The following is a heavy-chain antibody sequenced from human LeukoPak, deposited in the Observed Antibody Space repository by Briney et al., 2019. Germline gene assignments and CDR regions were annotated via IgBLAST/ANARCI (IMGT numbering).Heavy chain of an antibody. J-gene: IGHJ6*03. D-gene: IGHD2-2*01. CDR1: GFAISSYW. Sequence: GGSLRLSCAASGFAISSYWMHWVRQAPGKGLEWVAFIRYNGNNQYYADSVKGRFTISRDNSKNTLYLQMNSLRAEDTAVCYCAKDRGTSYYYMDVWGKGTTVTISS. V-gene: IGHV3-30*02. CDR2: IRYNGNNQ. CDR3: AKDRGTSYYYMDV.